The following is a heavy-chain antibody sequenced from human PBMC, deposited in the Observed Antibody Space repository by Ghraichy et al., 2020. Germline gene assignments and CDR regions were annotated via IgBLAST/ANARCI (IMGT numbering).Heavy chain of an antibody. CDR1: GGTFSSYA. Sequence: SVKVSCKASGGTFSSYAISWVRQAPGQGLEWMGGIIPIFGTANYAQKFQGRVTITADESTSTAYMELSSLRSEDTAVYYCARSARGQKGPEAPDYWGQGTLVTVSS. J-gene: IGHJ4*02. D-gene: IGHD3-10*01. CDR2: IIPIFGTA. V-gene: IGHV1-69*13. CDR3: ARSARGQKGPEAPDY.